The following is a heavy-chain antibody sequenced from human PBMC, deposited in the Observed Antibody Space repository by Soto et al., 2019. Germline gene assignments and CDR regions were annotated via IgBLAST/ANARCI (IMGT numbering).Heavy chain of an antibody. Sequence: SETLSLTCTVSGGSISSSSYYWGWIRQPPGKGLEWIGSIYYSGSTYYNPSLKSRVTISVDTSKNQFSLKLSSVTAAKTAVYYCARHDREAARHFDYWGQGTLVTVSS. J-gene: IGHJ4*02. CDR1: GGSISSSSYY. CDR2: IYYSGST. CDR3: ARHDREAARHFDY. D-gene: IGHD6-6*01. V-gene: IGHV4-39*01.